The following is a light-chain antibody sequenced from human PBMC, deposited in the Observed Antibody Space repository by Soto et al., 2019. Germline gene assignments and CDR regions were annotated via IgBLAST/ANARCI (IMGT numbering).Light chain of an antibody. Sequence: EIVMTQSPATLSVSPGERATLSCRASKSISSNLAWYQQKPGQAPRLLIYGASTRATGIPATFSGSGSGTEFTLTISSLLSEDVAVYYCQQYNNWPFTFGPGTKVDIK. J-gene: IGKJ3*01. CDR2: GAS. V-gene: IGKV3-15*01. CDR3: QQYNNWPFT. CDR1: KSISSN.